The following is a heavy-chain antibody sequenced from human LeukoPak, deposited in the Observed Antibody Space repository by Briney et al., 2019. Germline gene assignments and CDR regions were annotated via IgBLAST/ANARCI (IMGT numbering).Heavy chain of an antibody. V-gene: IGHV3-23*01. CDR1: GFTFSSYA. Sequence: GGSLRLSCATSGFTFSSYAMSWVRQAPGKGLEWVSAISGSGGSTYYADSVKGRFTISRDNSKNTLYLQMNSLRAEDTAVYYCAKDHSSSWRWYFDLWGRGTLVTVPS. J-gene: IGHJ2*01. D-gene: IGHD6-13*01. CDR3: AKDHSSSWRWYFDL. CDR2: ISGSGGST.